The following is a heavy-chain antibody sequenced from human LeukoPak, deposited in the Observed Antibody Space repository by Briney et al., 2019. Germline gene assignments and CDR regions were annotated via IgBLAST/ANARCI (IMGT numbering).Heavy chain of an antibody. V-gene: IGHV3-7*01. D-gene: IGHD3-3*01. CDR3: ARAIGIWSGYSY. CDR2: IKQDGSEK. J-gene: IGHJ4*02. Sequence: GGSQRLSCAASGFTFISYWMSWVRQAPGKGLEWVADIKQDGSEKNYVDSVKGRFTISIDNAKNSLYLQMNSLRAEDTAVYYCARAIGIWSGYSYWGQGTLVTVSS. CDR1: GFTFISYW.